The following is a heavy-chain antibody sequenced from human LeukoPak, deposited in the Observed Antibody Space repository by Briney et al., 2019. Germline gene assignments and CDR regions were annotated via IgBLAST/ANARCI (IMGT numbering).Heavy chain of an antibody. CDR2: INPSGGST. V-gene: IGHV1-46*01. J-gene: IGHJ6*02. CDR3: AREAQQLVQSPHYYYYYGMGV. D-gene: IGHD6-13*01. CDR1: GYTFTSYY. Sequence: ASVKVSCKASGYTFTSYYMHWVRQAPGQGLEWMGIINPSGGSTSYAQKFQGRVTMTRDTSTSTVYMELSRLRSDDTAVYYCAREAQQLVQSPHYYYYYGMGVWGQGTTVTVSS.